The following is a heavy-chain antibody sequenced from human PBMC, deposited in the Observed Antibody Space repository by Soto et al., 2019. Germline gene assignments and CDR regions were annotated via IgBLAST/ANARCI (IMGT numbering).Heavy chain of an antibody. D-gene: IGHD5-12*01. CDR2: ISGGGGDTT. V-gene: IGHV3-23*01. CDR3: AKGLSDLYSAIFDP. J-gene: IGHJ5*02. Sequence: GGSLRLSCVASGFTFSIYAMSWVRQAPGKGLEWVSTISGGGGDTTSYADSVKGRFTISRDNSKHTLYLQVNSLRAEDTAVYYCAKGLSDLYSAIFDPWGQGTLVTVSS. CDR1: GFTFSIYA.